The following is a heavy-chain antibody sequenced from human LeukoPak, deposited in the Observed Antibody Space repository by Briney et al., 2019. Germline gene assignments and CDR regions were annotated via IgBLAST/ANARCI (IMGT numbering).Heavy chain of an antibody. CDR2: ITGSTTWT. Sequence: GGSLRLSCEASGFTFGNFGMTWVRQAPGKGLQWVSGITGSTTWTYYAASVKGRFTVSRDNSQSTLHLQMNSLRADDTAVYYCARELVSSGTGYFDLWGRGTLVTVSS. D-gene: IGHD3-10*02. CDR1: GFTFGNFG. CDR3: ARELVSSGTGYFDL. J-gene: IGHJ2*01. V-gene: IGHV3-23*01.